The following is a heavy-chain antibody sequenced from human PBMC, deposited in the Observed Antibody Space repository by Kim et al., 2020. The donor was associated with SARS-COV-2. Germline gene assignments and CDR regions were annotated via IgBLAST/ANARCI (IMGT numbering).Heavy chain of an antibody. CDR2: T. Sequence: TNYNPSLKSRVTISVDTSKNQFSLKLSSVTAADTAVYYCARGSAVGRGVVTAYYCYYYGMDVWGKG. V-gene: IGHV4-34*01. CDR3: ARGSAVGRGVVTAYYCYYYGMDV. J-gene: IGHJ6*04. D-gene: IGHD3-3*01.